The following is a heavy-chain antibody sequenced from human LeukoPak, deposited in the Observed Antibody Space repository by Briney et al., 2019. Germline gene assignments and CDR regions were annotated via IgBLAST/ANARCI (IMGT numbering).Heavy chain of an antibody. Sequence: GGSLRLSCAASGFTFSSYSMNWVRQAPGKGLEWVSSISSSSSYIYYADSVKGRFTISRDNAKNSLYLQMNSLRAEDTAVYYCARNKKGDRYSYGHDYWGQGTLVTVSS. CDR1: GFTFSSYS. V-gene: IGHV3-21*01. CDR3: ARNKKGDRYSYGHDY. CDR2: ISSSSSYI. J-gene: IGHJ4*02. D-gene: IGHD5-18*01.